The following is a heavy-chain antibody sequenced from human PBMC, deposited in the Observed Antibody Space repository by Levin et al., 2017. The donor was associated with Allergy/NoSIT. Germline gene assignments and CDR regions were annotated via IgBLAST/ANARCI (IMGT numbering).Heavy chain of an antibody. CDR3: ATVEGLFCSGVSCSYSFHY. Sequence: PSETLSLTCAVSGGSISTDNWWSWLRQPPGKGLEWIGEIYRSGDTNHNPSLRSRVTMSVDKSKNHFSLKLNSVTAADTAVYYCATVEGLFCSGVSCSYSFHYWGQGALVTVSS. D-gene: IGHD3-9*01. CDR1: GGSISTDNW. J-gene: IGHJ4*02. V-gene: IGHV4-4*02. CDR2: IYRSGDT.